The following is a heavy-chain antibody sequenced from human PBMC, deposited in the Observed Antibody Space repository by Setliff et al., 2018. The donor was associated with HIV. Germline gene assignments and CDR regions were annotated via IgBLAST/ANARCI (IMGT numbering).Heavy chain of an antibody. Sequence: GGSLRLSCAASGFTFSSYWMTWVRQAPGKGLEWVANIKQDGCEKYYVDSVKGRFTISRDNTKNSLYLQMNNLRAEDTAVYYCARDLPLSYDYLWGTYRYTDFGVDYWGQGTLVTVSS. J-gene: IGHJ4*02. V-gene: IGHV3-7*03. D-gene: IGHD3-16*02. CDR1: GFTFSSYW. CDR2: IKQDGCEK. CDR3: ARDLPLSYDYLWGTYRYTDFGVDY.